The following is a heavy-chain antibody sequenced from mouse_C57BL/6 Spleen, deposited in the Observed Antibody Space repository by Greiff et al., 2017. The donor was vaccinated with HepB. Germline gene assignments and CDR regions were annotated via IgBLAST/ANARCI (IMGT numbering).Heavy chain of an antibody. CDR3: ARDGGLRRDDAMDY. Sequence: QVQLQQSDAELVKPGASAKISCKVSGYTFADHTIHWMKQRPEQGLEWIGYIYPRDGSTKYNEKFKGKATLTADKSSSTAYMQLNSLTSEDSAVYFCARDGGLRRDDAMDYWGQGTSVTVSS. CDR1: GYTFADHT. D-gene: IGHD2-2*01. V-gene: IGHV1-78*01. CDR2: IYPRDGST. J-gene: IGHJ4*01.